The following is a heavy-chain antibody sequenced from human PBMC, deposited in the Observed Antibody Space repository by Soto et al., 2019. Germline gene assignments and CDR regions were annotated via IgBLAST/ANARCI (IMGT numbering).Heavy chain of an antibody. J-gene: IGHJ4*02. V-gene: IGHV5-51*01. CDR3: ARDYSSSWYEPYYFDY. D-gene: IGHD6-13*01. Sequence: GESLKISCKVSGYSFTKYWIGCVRQMPGKGLEWMAIIYPDESDTRYSPSFQGQVTISADKSISTAYLQWSSLKASDTAMYYCARDYSSSWYEPYYFDYWGQGTLVTVSS. CDR1: GYSFTKYW. CDR2: IYPDESDT.